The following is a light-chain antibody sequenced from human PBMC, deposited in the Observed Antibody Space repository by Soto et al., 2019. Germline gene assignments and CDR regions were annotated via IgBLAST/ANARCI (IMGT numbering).Light chain of an antibody. Sequence: QSALTQPASVSGSPGQSITISCTGTSSDVGGYDYVSWYQHHPGKAPKLMIYDVSNRPSGVSNRFSGSKSGNTASLTISGLQAEDEAVYYCSSYTSSSLDVFGTGTKLTVL. J-gene: IGLJ1*01. CDR3: SSYTSSSLDV. CDR2: DVS. CDR1: SSDVGGYDY. V-gene: IGLV2-14*03.